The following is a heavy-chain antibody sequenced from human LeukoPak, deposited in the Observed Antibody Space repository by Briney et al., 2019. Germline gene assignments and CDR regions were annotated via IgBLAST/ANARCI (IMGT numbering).Heavy chain of an antibody. D-gene: IGHD3-3*01. V-gene: IGHV4-39*02. J-gene: IGHJ5*02. CDR1: GDSITTNSYW. CDR2: IYSSGNS. Sequence: PSETLSLTCSISGDSITTNSYWWGWIRQSPGKGLEWIGSIYSSGNSYYNPSLKSRATISPDTSHNHYSLSLTSVTPAVQHPYFCARRGILDLQIGNWFDPWGQGILVTVSS. CDR3: ARRGILDLQIGNWFDP.